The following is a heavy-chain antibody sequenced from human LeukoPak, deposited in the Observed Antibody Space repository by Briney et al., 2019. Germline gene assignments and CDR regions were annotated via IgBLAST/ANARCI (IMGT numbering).Heavy chain of an antibody. Sequence: GGSLRLSCTASGFTFSSYGMHWVRQAPGKGLEWVAVISYDGSNKYYADSVKGRFTISRDNSKNTLYLQMNSLRAEDTAVYYCAKAPYYYYGMDVWGQGTTVTVSS. V-gene: IGHV3-30*18. CDR3: AKAPYYYYGMDV. CDR1: GFTFSSYG. CDR2: ISYDGSNK. J-gene: IGHJ6*02.